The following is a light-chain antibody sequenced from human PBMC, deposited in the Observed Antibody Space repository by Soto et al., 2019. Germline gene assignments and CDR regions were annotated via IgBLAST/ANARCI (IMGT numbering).Light chain of an antibody. Sequence: QSVLTQTAPVSGSPGHSITISCTGTSSDVGGYNYVSWYQQHPGKAPKLMIYDVSNRPSGVSNRFSGSKSGNTASLTISGLQAEDEADYYCSSYTSSSTYVFGTGTKVTV. V-gene: IGLV2-14*01. CDR3: SSYTSSSTYV. J-gene: IGLJ1*01. CDR1: SSDVGGYNY. CDR2: DVS.